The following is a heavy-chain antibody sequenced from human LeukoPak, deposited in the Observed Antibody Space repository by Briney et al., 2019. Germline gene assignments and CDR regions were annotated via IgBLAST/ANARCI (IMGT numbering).Heavy chain of an antibody. Sequence: PGGSLRLSCAASGFTFSSYGMHWVRQAPGKGLEWVAVISYDGSNKYYADSVKGRFTISRDNSKNTLYLQMNSLRAEDTAVYYCAKDRRELLPGYWGQGTLVTVSS. CDR3: AKDRRELLPGY. CDR1: GFTFSSYG. V-gene: IGHV3-30*18. D-gene: IGHD1-26*01. CDR2: ISYDGSNK. J-gene: IGHJ4*02.